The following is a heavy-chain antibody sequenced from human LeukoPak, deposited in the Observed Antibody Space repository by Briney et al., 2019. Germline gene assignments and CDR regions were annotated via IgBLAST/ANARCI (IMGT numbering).Heavy chain of an antibody. V-gene: IGHV3-30*02. CDR3: AKDLGYYGSGRSISDY. J-gene: IGHJ4*02. Sequence: GGSLRLSCAVSGFTFSSYGMRWVRQAPGKGLEWVAFIRYDGSNKYYADSVKGRFTISRDNSKNTLYLQMNSLRAEDTAVYYCAKDLGYYGSGRSISDYWGQGTLVTVSS. CDR1: GFTFSSYG. CDR2: IRYDGSNK. D-gene: IGHD3-10*01.